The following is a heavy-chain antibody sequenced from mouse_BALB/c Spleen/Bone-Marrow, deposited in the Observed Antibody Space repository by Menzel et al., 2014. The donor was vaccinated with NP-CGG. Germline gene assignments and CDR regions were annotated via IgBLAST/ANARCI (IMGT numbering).Heavy chain of an antibody. CDR1: GFSLTTYG. Sequence: QVHVKQSGPGLVAPSQSLSITCTVSGFSLTTYGVHWVRQPPGKGLEWLVVIWSDGNTTYNSALKSRLSISKDNSKSQVFLKMNSLQTDDTAMYYCARNPYSNYAMDYWGQGTSVTVTS. J-gene: IGHJ4*01. CDR3: ARNPYSNYAMDY. D-gene: IGHD2-5*01. CDR2: IWSDGNT. V-gene: IGHV2-6*02.